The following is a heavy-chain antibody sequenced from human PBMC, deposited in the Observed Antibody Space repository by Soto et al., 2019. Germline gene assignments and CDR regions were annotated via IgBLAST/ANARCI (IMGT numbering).Heavy chain of an antibody. Sequence: GVSLRLSCAASGFTFSTYAMTWVRQAPGKGLDCVSTISGSGGNIYYADSVKGRFTISRDNSKDTLYLQMNSLRAEDTAVYYCAKHLYGDYAFDYWGQGTLVTVSS. CDR2: ISGSGGNI. V-gene: IGHV3-23*01. CDR1: GFTFSTYA. CDR3: AKHLYGDYAFDY. J-gene: IGHJ4*02. D-gene: IGHD4-17*01.